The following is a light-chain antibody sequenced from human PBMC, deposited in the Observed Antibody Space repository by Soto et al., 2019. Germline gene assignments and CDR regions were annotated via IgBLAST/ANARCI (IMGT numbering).Light chain of an antibody. V-gene: IGKV3-15*01. CDR1: QSISRR. CDR2: GAS. CDR3: QQYKSGPPFT. Sequence: EIVMTQSPATLSVSPGERATLSCRASQSISRRLAWYQQKLGQAPRLLIYGASTRATGIPARFSGSGSETECTLTISSLQSEDFAVYYCQQYKSGPPFTFGQGTRLEIK. J-gene: IGKJ5*01.